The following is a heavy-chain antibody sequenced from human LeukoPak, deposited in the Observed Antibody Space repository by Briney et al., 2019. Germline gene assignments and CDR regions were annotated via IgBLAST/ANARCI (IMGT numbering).Heavy chain of an antibody. Sequence: GGSLRLSCAASGFAFSNYAMSWVRQAPGKGLDWVSAVSSAGTYYADSVKGRFAISRDNSKNTVYLQMNSLRAEDTAVYYCAREGYGDYYPLRYWGQGTLVTVSS. CDR3: AREGYGDYYPLRY. CDR1: GFAFSNYA. J-gene: IGHJ4*02. CDR2: VSSAGT. V-gene: IGHV3-23*01. D-gene: IGHD4-17*01.